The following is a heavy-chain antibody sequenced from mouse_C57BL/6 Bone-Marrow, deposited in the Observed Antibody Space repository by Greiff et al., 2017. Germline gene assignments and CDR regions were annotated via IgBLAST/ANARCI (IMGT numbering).Heavy chain of an antibody. CDR1: GYTFTSYW. D-gene: IGHD1-1*01. CDR3: ARGGYGGSPYGYFDV. J-gene: IGHJ1*03. CDR2: IDPSDSYT. Sequence: QVQLQQPGAELVMPGASVKLSCKASGYTFTSYWMHWVKQRPGQGLEWIGEIDPSDSYTNYNPKFKGKSTLTVDKSSSTAYMQLSSLTSEDSAVYYCARGGYGGSPYGYFDVWGTGTTVTVSS. V-gene: IGHV1-69*01.